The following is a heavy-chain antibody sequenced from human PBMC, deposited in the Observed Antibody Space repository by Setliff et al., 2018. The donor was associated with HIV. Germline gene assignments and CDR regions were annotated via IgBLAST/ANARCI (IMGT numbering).Heavy chain of an antibody. Sequence: ASVKVSCKASGYTFTSYYMHWVRQAPGQGLEWMGIINPSGGSTSYAQKFQGRVTMTRDTSTSTAYMELSSLRSEDTAVYYCARNPQPTGTPDYYYYYYMDVWGKGTTVTVSS. V-gene: IGHV1-46*01. CDR3: ARNPQPTGTPDYYYYYYMDV. CDR1: GYTFTSYY. D-gene: IGHD1-1*01. J-gene: IGHJ6*03. CDR2: INPSGGST.